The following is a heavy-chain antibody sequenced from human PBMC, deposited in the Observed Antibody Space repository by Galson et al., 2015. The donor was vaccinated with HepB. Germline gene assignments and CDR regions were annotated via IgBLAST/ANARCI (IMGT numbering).Heavy chain of an antibody. CDR2: IFYSGST. D-gene: IGHD2-8*02. Sequence: TLSLTCTVAGGSISSSTYYWGWIRQPPGKGLEWIGSIFYSGSTYYNPSLQSRVTISVDTSKNQFSLALSSVTAADTAVYYCARRVGRGASPGYFDYWGQGTLVTVSS. CDR3: ARRVGRGASPGYFDY. CDR1: GGSISSSTYY. V-gene: IGHV4-39*01. J-gene: IGHJ4*02.